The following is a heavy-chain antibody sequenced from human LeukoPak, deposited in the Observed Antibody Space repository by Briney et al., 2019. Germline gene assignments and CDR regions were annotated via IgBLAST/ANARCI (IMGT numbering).Heavy chain of an antibody. J-gene: IGHJ4*02. D-gene: IGHD6-13*01. Sequence: GGSLRLSCAASGFTFSSYAVHWVRQAPGKGLEWVAVISYDGSNKYYADSVKGRFTISRDNSKNTLYLQMNSLRAEDTAVYYCARGIPGSSWSFGYWGQGTLVTVSS. CDR3: ARGIPGSSWSFGY. CDR2: ISYDGSNK. CDR1: GFTFSSYA. V-gene: IGHV3-30*04.